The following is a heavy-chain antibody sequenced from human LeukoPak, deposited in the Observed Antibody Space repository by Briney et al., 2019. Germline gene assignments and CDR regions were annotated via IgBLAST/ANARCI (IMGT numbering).Heavy chain of an antibody. CDR2: IYSGGST. CDR1: GFTVSGHP. CDR3: ARGGYSGYEMAVFGY. V-gene: IGHV3-53*01. D-gene: IGHD5-12*01. J-gene: IGHJ4*02. Sequence: GGSLRLSCAASGFTVSGHPMSWVRQAPGKGLEWVSVIYSGGSTYYADSVKGRFTISRDNSKNTLYLQMNSLRAEDTAVYYCARGGYSGYEMAVFGYWGQGTLVTVSS.